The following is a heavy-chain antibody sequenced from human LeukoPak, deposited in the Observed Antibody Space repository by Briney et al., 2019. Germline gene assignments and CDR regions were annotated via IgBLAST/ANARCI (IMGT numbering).Heavy chain of an antibody. D-gene: IGHD4-23*01. J-gene: IGHJ6*02. CDR1: GFTFSSHA. CDR3: ANLVTPDYYYGMDV. CDR2: VSGSGDNT. Sequence: PGGSLRLSCAASGFTFSSHAMSWVRQAPGKGLEWVSAVSGSGDNTYYADSVKGRFTISRDNSKNTLYLHMSSLRSEDTAVYYCANLVTPDYYYGMDVWGQGTTVTVSS. V-gene: IGHV3-23*01.